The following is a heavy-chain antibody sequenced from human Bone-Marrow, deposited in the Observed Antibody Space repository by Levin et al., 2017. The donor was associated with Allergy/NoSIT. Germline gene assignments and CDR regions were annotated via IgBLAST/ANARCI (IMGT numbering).Heavy chain of an antibody. D-gene: IGHD3-10*01. Sequence: GGSLRLSCAASGFTFSSFAMSWVRQAPGKGLEWVSGISSSGDSTYYADSVKGRFTISRDNSKNTLYLQMNSLRADDTAVYYCAKDYWFGTIYFDYWGQGNLVTVSS. CDR1: GFTFSSFA. CDR3: AKDYWFGTIYFDY. CDR2: ISSSGDST. V-gene: IGHV3-23*01. J-gene: IGHJ4*02.